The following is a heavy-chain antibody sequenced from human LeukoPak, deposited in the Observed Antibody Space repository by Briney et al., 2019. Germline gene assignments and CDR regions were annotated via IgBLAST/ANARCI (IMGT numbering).Heavy chain of an antibody. CDR1: GFTFSSYG. Sequence: PGRSLRLSCAASGFTFSSYGMHWVRQAPGKGLEWVSSISSSSSYIYYADSVKGRFTISRDNAKNSLYLQMNSLRAEDTAVYYCARDRMGAWGQGTLVTVSS. CDR3: ARDRMGA. D-gene: IGHD3-16*01. V-gene: IGHV3-21*01. J-gene: IGHJ5*02. CDR2: ISSSSSYI.